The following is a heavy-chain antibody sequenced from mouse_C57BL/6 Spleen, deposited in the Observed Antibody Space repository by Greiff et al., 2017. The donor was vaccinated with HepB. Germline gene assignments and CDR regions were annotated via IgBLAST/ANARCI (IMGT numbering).Heavy chain of an antibody. V-gene: IGHV1-31*01. CDR3: ARDYYGSSKGY. J-gene: IGHJ2*01. CDR2: IYPYNGVS. CDR1: GYSFTGYY. Sequence: EVQLVESGPELVKPGASVKISCKASGYSFTGYYMHWVKQSHGNIPDWIGYIYPYNGVSSYNQKFKGKATLTVDKSSSTAYMELRSLTSEDSAVYYCARDYYGSSKGYWGQGTTLTVSS. D-gene: IGHD1-1*01.